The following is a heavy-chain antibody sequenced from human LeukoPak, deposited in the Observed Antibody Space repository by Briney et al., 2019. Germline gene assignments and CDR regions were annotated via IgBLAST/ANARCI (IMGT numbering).Heavy chain of an antibody. J-gene: IGHJ3*02. CDR2: INHSGST. V-gene: IGHV4-34*01. CDR1: GGSFSGYY. Sequence: PSETLSLTCAVYGGSFSGYYWSWIRQPPGKGLEWIGEINHSGSTNYNPSLKSRVTISVDTSKNQFSLKLSSVTAADAAVYYCASAESAFDIWGQGTMVTVSS. D-gene: IGHD3-10*01. CDR3: ASAESAFDI.